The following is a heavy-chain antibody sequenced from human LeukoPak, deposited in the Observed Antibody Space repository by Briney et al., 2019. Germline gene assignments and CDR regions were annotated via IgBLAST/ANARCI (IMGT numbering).Heavy chain of an antibody. V-gene: IGHV4-39*01. D-gene: IGHD1-26*01. CDR2: MYYSGST. CDR1: GGSISSSSYY. J-gene: IGHJ3*02. Sequence: SETLSLTCTVSGGSISSSSYYWGWIRQPPGKGLEWIGTMYYSGSTYYNPSLKSRVTISIDTSKNQFSLELSSVTATDTAIYYCARQGGGGRAFDIWGQGTMVTVSS. CDR3: ARQGGGGRAFDI.